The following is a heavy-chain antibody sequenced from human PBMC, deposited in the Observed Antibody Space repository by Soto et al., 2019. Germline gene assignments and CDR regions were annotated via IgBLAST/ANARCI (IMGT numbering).Heavy chain of an antibody. D-gene: IGHD3-22*01. CDR2: IYYSGST. J-gene: IGHJ5*02. CDR1: GCSISSSSYY. CDR3: ARLGAYYQSLDP. Sequence: PSETLSLSCTVSGCSISSSSYYWGWIRQPPGKGLEWIGSIYYSGSTYYNPSLKSRVTISVDTSKNQFSLKLSSVTAADTAVYYCARLGAYYQSLDPWGPGTLVTVSS. V-gene: IGHV4-39*01.